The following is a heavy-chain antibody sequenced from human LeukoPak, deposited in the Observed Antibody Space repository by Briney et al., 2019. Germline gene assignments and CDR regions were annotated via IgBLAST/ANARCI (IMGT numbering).Heavy chain of an antibody. CDR1: GFTFSSYS. CDR2: ISSSSSYI. CDR3: ARGYDILTGSDY. V-gene: IGHV3-21*01. Sequence: GGSLRLSCAASGFTFSSYSMNWVRQAPGKGLEWVSSISSSSSYIYYADSVEGRFTISRDNAKNSLYLQMNSLRAEDTAVYYCARGYDILTGSDYWGQGTLVTVSS. J-gene: IGHJ4*02. D-gene: IGHD3-9*01.